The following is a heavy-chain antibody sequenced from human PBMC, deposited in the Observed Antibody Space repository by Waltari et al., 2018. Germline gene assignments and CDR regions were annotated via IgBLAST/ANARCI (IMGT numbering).Heavy chain of an antibody. V-gene: IGHV1-2*02. D-gene: IGHD3-22*01. Sequence: QVQLVQSGAEVKKPGASVKVSCKAYGYTFTGYYMHWVRQAPGQGLEWMGWINPNSGGTNYAQKFQGRVTMTRDTSISTAYMELSRLRSDDTAVYYCARFYYYDSSGYYPDFDYWGQGTLVTVSS. CDR3: ARFYYYDSSGYYPDFDY. J-gene: IGHJ4*02. CDR2: INPNSGGT. CDR1: GYTFTGYY.